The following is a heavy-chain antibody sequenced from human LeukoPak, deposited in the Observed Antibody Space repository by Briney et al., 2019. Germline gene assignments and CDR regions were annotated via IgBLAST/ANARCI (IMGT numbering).Heavy chain of an antibody. CDR1: GFTFKSYA. Sequence: GGSLRLSCAASGFTFKSYAMSWVRQAPGKGLEWVSGISGSGDSAYYADSVKGRFTISRDNSKNTLYLQMNSLRAEDTALYYCAKGHLAVASWGQGSLVTVSS. J-gene: IGHJ5*02. CDR2: ISGSGDSA. D-gene: IGHD6-19*01. V-gene: IGHV3-23*01. CDR3: AKGHLAVAS.